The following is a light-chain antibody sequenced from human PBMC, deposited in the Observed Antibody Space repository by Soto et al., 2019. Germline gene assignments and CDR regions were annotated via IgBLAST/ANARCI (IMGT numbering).Light chain of an antibody. CDR3: SSYTSTYIWV. CDR1: SRDIGSHNF. CDR2: GVS. Sequence: QSALTPPASVSGSPGQSITISCTGTSRDIGSHNFVSWHQQHPGKAPKFIIYGVSNRPSGVSNRFSGSKSGNTASLTISGLQADDEADYYCSSYTSTYIWVFGGGTKLTVL. J-gene: IGLJ3*02. V-gene: IGLV2-14*01.